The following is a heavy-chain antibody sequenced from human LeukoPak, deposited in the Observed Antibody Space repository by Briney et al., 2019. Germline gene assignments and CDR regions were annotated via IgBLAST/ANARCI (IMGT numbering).Heavy chain of an antibody. D-gene: IGHD1-26*01. J-gene: IGHJ6*03. CDR2: ISRSGNII. CDR1: GFTFSDYY. Sequence: GGSLRLSCAASGFTFSDYYMTWIRQAPGKGLEWVSYISRSGNIIYYADSLKGRFTISRDNAKTSLYLQMNSLRAEDTAVYYCARDAGATTHYYYMDVWGKGTTVTISS. CDR3: ARDAGATTHYYYMDV. V-gene: IGHV3-11*01.